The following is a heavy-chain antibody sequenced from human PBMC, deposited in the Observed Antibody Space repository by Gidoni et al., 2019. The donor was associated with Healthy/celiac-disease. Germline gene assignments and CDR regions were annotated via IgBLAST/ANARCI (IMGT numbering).Heavy chain of an antibody. CDR3: AKVYSSVAELPTRPFDY. CDR2: ISGSGGST. CDR1: GFTFSIYA. J-gene: IGHJ4*02. Sequence: VQLLESGGGLVHPGGSLRLSCAASGFTFSIYAMSWVRQAPGKGLEWVSAISGSGGSTYYADSVKGRFTISRDNSKNTLYLQMNSLRAEDTAVYYCAKVYSSVAELPTRPFDYWGQGTMVTVSS. D-gene: IGHD6-25*01. V-gene: IGHV3-23*01.